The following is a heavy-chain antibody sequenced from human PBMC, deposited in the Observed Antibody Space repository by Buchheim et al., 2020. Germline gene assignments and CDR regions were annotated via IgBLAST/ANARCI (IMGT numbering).Heavy chain of an antibody. Sequence: EVQLVESGGGLVRPGGSLRLSCAASGFIFSAYEMNWVRQAPGKGLEWVSYFGRSGSTIYYADSVKGRFTISRDNAKNSLYLQMNSLRAEDTAVYYCARAIIAASFDYWGQGTL. J-gene: IGHJ4*02. CDR2: FGRSGSTI. CDR3: ARAIIAASFDY. D-gene: IGHD6-25*01. CDR1: GFIFSAYE. V-gene: IGHV3-48*03.